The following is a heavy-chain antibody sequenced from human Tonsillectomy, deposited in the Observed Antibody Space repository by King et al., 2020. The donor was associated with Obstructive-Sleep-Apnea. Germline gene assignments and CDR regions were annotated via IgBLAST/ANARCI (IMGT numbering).Heavy chain of an antibody. J-gene: IGHJ4*02. Sequence: VQLVESGGGLVQPGGSLRLSCAASGFTFSSYAMSWVRQAPGKGLEWVAGIFGSGDITYCADSVEGRFTISRDNSKNTLYLQMNSLRAEDTAVYYCAKVYQSGSYLDYFDYWGQGTLVTVSS. CDR2: IFGSGDIT. D-gene: IGHD1-26*01. CDR3: AKVYQSGSYLDYFDY. CDR1: GFTFSSYA. V-gene: IGHV3-23*04.